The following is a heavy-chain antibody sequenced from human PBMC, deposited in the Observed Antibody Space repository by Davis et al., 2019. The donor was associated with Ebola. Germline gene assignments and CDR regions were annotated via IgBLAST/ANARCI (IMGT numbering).Heavy chain of an antibody. J-gene: IGHJ4*02. D-gene: IGHD1-1*01. Sequence: MPSETLSLTCTVSGGSISSYYWSWIRQPPGKGLEWIGYIYYSGSTNYNPSLKSRVTISVDTSKNQFSLKLSSVTAADTAVYYCASRAGTTGGTLSFDYWGQGTLVTVSS. CDR3: ASRAGTTGGTLSFDY. CDR2: IYYSGST. CDR1: GGSISSYY. V-gene: IGHV4-59*12.